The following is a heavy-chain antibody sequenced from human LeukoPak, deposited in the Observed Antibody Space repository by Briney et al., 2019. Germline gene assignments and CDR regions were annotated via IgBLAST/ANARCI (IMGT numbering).Heavy chain of an antibody. CDR3: ARDRSGSYPNWFDP. V-gene: IGHV3-23*01. Sequence: GGSLRLSCAASGFTFSSYAMSWVRQAPGKGLEWVSAISGSGGSTYYADSVKGRFTISRDNSKNTMYLQMNSLRAEDTALYYCARDRSGSYPNWFDPWAREPWSPSPQ. J-gene: IGHJ5*02. D-gene: IGHD3-10*01. CDR1: GFTFSSYA. CDR2: ISGSGGST.